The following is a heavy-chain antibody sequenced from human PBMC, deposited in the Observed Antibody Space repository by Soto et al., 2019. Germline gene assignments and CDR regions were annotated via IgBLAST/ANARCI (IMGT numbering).Heavy chain of an antibody. D-gene: IGHD6-13*01. Sequence: SETLSLTCTVSGGSISSYYWSWIRQPAGKGMEWIGRIHTTDGTNYNPSLKSRVTMSIDTSNNQFSLKLSSLTAADTAVYYCARALSSAAGLYFDFWGQGTLVTV. J-gene: IGHJ4*02. CDR3: ARALSSAAGLYFDF. CDR2: IHTTDGT. V-gene: IGHV4-4*07. CDR1: GGSISSYY.